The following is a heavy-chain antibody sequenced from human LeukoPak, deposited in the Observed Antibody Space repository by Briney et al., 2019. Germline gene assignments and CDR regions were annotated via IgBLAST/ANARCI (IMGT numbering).Heavy chain of an antibody. CDR3: ARDRVAGTSYYYYYYMDV. V-gene: IGHV1-2*02. CDR1: GYTFTGYY. CDR2: INPSSGGT. Sequence: GASVKVSCKASGYTFTGYYMHWVRQAPGQGLEWMGWINPSSGGTNYAQKFQGRVTMTRDTSISTAYMELSRLRSDDTAVYYCARDRVAGTSYYYYYYMDVWGKGTTVTVSS. J-gene: IGHJ6*03. D-gene: IGHD6-19*01.